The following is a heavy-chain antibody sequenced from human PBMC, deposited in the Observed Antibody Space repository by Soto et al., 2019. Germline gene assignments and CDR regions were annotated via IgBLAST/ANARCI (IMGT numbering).Heavy chain of an antibody. D-gene: IGHD3-16*02. V-gene: IGHV1-18*01. J-gene: IGHJ4*02. CDR3: ARVSVDYIWGSYRYPDY. CDR2: ISAYNGNT. Sequence: ASVKVSFKASGYTFTSYGISWVRQAPGQGLEWMGWISAYNGNTNYAQKLQGRVTMTTHTSTSTAYMELRSLRSDDTAVYYCARVSVDYIWGSYRYPDYWGQGTLVTVSS. CDR1: GYTFTSYG.